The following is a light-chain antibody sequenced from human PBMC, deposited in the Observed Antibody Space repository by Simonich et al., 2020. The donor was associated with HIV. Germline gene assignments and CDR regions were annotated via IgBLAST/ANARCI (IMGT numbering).Light chain of an antibody. J-gene: IGKJ5*01. CDR3: QQYNNWPT. CDR1: QSVNSY. Sequence: EIVLTQFPATLSLSPGERATLTSRANQSVNSYLACYQQKPGQVPRLLIYVASTRATGIPASFSGSRSGTDFTRTISSLQSEDFAVYYCQQYNNWPTFGQGTRLEIK. V-gene: IGKV3-15*01. CDR2: VAS.